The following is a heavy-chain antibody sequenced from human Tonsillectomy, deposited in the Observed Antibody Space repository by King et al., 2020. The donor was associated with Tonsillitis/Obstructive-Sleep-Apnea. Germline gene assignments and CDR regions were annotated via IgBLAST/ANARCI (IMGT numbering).Heavy chain of an antibody. J-gene: IGHJ6*03. CDR1: GFTFSTYT. Sequence: VQLVESGGGVVQPGRSLRLSCAASGFTFSTYTMHWVRQAPGKGLEWVAVISYDGSNKYYADSVKGRFTISRDNSKNTLYLQMNSLRAEDTAVYYCAREGETNSNYYYMDVWGKGTTVTVSS. CDR2: ISYDGSNK. V-gene: IGHV3-30*04. D-gene: IGHD4-23*01. CDR3: AREGETNSNYYYMDV.